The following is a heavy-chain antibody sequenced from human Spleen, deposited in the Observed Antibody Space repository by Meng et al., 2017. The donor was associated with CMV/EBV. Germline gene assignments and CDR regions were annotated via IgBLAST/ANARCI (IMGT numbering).Heavy chain of an antibody. CDR2: ISSDGRKT. J-gene: IGHJ4*02. Sequence: GGSLRLSCAASGFIFSSYGMTWVRQAPGKGLEWVSFISSDGRKTQYADSVRGRFTISRDNAKNSLYLQINTLRAEDTAVYYCARHIGYCTGDSCPNYLDYWGQGTLVTVSS. CDR1: GFIFSSYG. CDR3: ARHIGYCTGDSCPNYLDY. V-gene: IGHV3-48*03. D-gene: IGHD2-8*02.